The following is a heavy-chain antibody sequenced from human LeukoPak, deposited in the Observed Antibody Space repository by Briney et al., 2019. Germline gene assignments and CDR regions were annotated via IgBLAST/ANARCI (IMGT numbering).Heavy chain of an antibody. Sequence: SETLSLTXTVSGGSISSYYWSWIRQPPGKGMEWIGYIYYSGSTNYNPSLKSRVTISVDTSKNQFSLRLASVTAVDTAVYYCARDPGSSGYWYFDLWGRGTLVTVSS. CDR2: IYYSGST. J-gene: IGHJ2*01. D-gene: IGHD6-19*01. CDR3: ARDPGSSGYWYFDL. V-gene: IGHV4-59*01. CDR1: GGSISSYY.